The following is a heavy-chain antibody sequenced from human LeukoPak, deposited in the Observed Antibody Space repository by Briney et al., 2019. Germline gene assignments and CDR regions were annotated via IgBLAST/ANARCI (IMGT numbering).Heavy chain of an antibody. V-gene: IGHV3-7*01. CDR2: IKQDGSEK. CDR1: GFTFSSYY. Sequence: GGSLRLSCAASGFTFSSYYMSWVRQAPGKGLEWVANIKQDGSEKQYVDSVKGRFTISRDNAKNSLFLQMNSLRAEDTGVYYCARAGRYDYGDYGWNYWGQRTVVTVSS. D-gene: IGHD4-17*01. CDR3: ARAGRYDYGDYGWNY. J-gene: IGHJ4*02.